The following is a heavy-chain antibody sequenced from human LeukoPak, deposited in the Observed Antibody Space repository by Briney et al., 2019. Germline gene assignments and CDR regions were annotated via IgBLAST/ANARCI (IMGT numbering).Heavy chain of an antibody. D-gene: IGHD3-3*01. V-gene: IGHV3-15*01. CDR3: TTELPNYDFWSGYYNWFDP. CDR2: SKSKTDGGTT. Sequence: GGSLRLSCAASGFTFSNAWMSWVRQAPGKGLEWVGRSKSKTDGGTTDYAAPVKGRFTISRDDSKNTLYLQMNSLKTEDTAVYYCTTELPNYDFWSGYYNWFDPWGQGTLVTVSS. J-gene: IGHJ5*02. CDR1: GFTFSNAW.